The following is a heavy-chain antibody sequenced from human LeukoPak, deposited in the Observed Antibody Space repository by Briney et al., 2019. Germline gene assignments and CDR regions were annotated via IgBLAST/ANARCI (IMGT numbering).Heavy chain of an antibody. CDR3: ARLVWDDSSDVKGGANWFDP. J-gene: IGHJ5*02. V-gene: IGHV1-2*02. Sequence: ASVKVSCKASGYTFTGYYIHWVRQAPGQGLEWMGWINPNSGGTNYAQKFQGRVTMTRDTSISTAYMELSRLRSDDTAVYYCARLVWDDSSDVKGGANWFDPWGQGTLVTVSS. D-gene: IGHD3-22*01. CDR1: GYTFTGYY. CDR2: INPNSGGT.